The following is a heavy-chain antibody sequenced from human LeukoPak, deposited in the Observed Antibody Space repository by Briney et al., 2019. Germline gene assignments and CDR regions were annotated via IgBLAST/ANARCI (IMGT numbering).Heavy chain of an antibody. CDR1: GFTFSSYS. J-gene: IGHJ6*02. CDR3: ASGRYCYGMDV. V-gene: IGHV3-48*01. CDR2: ISSSSSTI. Sequence: GGSLRLSCAASGFTFSSYSMNWVRQAPGKGLEWVSYISSSSSTIYYADSVKGRFTISRDNAKNSLYLQMNSLRAEDTAVYYCASGRYCYGMDVWGQGTTVTVSS.